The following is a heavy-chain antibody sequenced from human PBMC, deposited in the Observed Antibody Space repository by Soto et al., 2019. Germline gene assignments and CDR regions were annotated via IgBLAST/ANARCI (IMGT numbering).Heavy chain of an antibody. CDR1: GGSISSGGYS. V-gene: IGHV4-30-2*01. J-gene: IGHJ4*02. CDR3: ARARRTVSHFDY. Sequence: QLQLQESGSGLVKPSQTLSLTCAVSGGSISSGGYSWSWTRQPPGKGLEWIGYIYHSGSTYYNPSLKSRVTVSVDRSKNQFSLKLSSVTAADTAVYYCARARRTVSHFDYWGQGTLVTVSS. D-gene: IGHD4-17*01. CDR2: IYHSGST.